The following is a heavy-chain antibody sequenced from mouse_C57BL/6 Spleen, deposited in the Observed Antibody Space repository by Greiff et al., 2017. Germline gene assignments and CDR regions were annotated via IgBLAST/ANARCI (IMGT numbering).Heavy chain of an antibody. Sequence: EVQLVESGGGLVKPGGSLKLSCAASGFTFSDYGMHWVRQAPEKGLEWVAYISSGSSTIYYADTVKGRFTISRAKATNTLCLQMTSLRSEDTAMYYCARGGFYWYFDVWGTGTTVTVSS. CDR3: ARGGFYWYFDV. J-gene: IGHJ1*03. CDR2: ISSGSSTI. CDR1: GFTFSDYG. V-gene: IGHV5-17*01.